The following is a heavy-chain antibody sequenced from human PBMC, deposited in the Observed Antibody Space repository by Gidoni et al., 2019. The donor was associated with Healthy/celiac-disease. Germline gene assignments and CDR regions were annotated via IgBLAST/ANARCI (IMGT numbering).Heavy chain of an antibody. Sequence: EVQLLESGGGLVQPGGSLRLSCAASGFPFSSYAMSWVRQAPGKGLEWVSAISGSGGSTYYADSVKGRFTISRDNSKNTLYLQMNSLRAEDTAVYYCAKDLTLGYGDYVVYWYFDLWGRGTLVTVSS. CDR3: AKDLTLGYGDYVVYWYFDL. CDR1: GFPFSSYA. D-gene: IGHD4-17*01. J-gene: IGHJ2*01. CDR2: ISGSGGST. V-gene: IGHV3-23*01.